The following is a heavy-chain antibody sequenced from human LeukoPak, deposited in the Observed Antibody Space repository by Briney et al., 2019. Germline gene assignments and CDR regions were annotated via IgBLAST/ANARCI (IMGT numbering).Heavy chain of an antibody. Sequence: SGGSLRLSCAAPGFTFSSYAMSWIRQPAGKGLEWIGRIYTSGSTNYNPSLKSRVTISVDTSKNQFSLKLSSVTAADTAVYYCARGIDYWGQGTLVTVSS. CDR2: IYTSGST. CDR1: GFTFSSYA. V-gene: IGHV4-4*07. CDR3: ARGIDY. J-gene: IGHJ4*02.